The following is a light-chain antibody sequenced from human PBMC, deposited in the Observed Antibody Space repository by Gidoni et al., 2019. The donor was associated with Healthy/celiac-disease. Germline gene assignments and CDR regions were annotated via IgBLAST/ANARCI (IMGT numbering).Light chain of an antibody. CDR2: QDS. Sequence: SYELPQPPSVSVSPGQTASITCSGDKLGDNYACWYQQKPGQSPVLVIYQDSKRPSGIPERFSGSNSGNTATLTISGTQAMDEADYYCQAWDSSPGVFGGGTKLTVL. CDR3: QAWDSSPGV. CDR1: KLGDNY. J-gene: IGLJ2*01. V-gene: IGLV3-1*01.